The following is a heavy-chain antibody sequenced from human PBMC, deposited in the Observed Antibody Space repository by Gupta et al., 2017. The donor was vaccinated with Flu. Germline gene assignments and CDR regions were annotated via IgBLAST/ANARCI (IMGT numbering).Heavy chain of an antibody. V-gene: IGHV2-70*04. D-gene: IGHD2-21*02. J-gene: IGHJ6*02. CDR2: IDGDDDK. CDR1: GFSLSSGAMR. Sequence: QVTLKESGPALLKPTQTLTLTCTFSGFSLSSGAMRLDWIRQPPGKALEWLARIDGDDDKFYSTSLTGRLTISKDTSKNLVVLTMTNMHPADTATYYCARTYGDFGYYGMDVWGQGTTVTVSS. CDR3: ARTYGDFGYYGMDV.